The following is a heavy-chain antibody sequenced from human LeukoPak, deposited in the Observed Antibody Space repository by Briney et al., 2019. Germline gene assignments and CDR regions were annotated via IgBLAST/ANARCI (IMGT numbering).Heavy chain of an antibody. J-gene: IGHJ5*02. D-gene: IGHD1-1*01. CDR3: ARGNWDWNPFDP. CDR2: IYISGST. Sequence: SETLSLTCTVSGGSISSYYWSWIRQPAGKGLEWIGRIYISGSTNYNPSLKSRATMSLDTSKNQFSLKLSSVTAADTAVYYCARGNWDWNPFDPWGQGTLVTVSS. CDR1: GGSISSYY. V-gene: IGHV4-4*07.